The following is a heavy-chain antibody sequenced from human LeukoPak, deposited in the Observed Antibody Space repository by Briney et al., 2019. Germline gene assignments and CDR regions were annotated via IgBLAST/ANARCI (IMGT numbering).Heavy chain of an antibody. D-gene: IGHD6-13*01. V-gene: IGHV3-30*03. CDR3: ARGGQQLVPDY. CDR1: GFTFSTYG. J-gene: IGHJ4*02. Sequence: LAGRSLRLSCAASGFTFSTYGMHWVRQAPGKGLEWVAVISYDGRNKYYADSVKGRFTISRDNSKNTLSLQMYSLRPEDTAVYYCARGGQQLVPDYWGQGTLVTVSS. CDR2: ISYDGRNK.